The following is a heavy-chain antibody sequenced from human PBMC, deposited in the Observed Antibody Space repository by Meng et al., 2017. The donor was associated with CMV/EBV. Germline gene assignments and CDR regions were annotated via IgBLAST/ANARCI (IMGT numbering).Heavy chain of an antibody. CDR3: VRYLGDGFNDLDQ. CDR1: GGSFSRNT. J-gene: IGHJ4*02. V-gene: IGHV1-69*02. CDR2: LIPTHGIT. Sequence: SVKVSCKASGGSFSRNTISWVRQAPGQGLEWMGRLIPTHGITTYAQKFQDRVTISVDHSTSTAYMELRGLRFEDTAVYYCVRYLGDGFNDLDQWGQGTLVTVSS. D-gene: IGHD5-24*01.